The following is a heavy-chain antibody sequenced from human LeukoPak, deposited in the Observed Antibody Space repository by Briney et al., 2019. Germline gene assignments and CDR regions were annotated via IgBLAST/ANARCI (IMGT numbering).Heavy chain of an antibody. CDR1: GGSFSDPY. J-gene: IGHJ4*02. CDR2: INYGGST. D-gene: IGHD3-3*01. Sequence: TSETLSLTCAVYGGSFSDPYWNWIRQSPGKGLEWIGEINYGGSTNYNPSLKRRVTISVDTSKNQFSLKLSSVTAADTAVYYCASHSGGAGFWSGYWVDYWGQGTLVTVSS. V-gene: IGHV4-34*01. CDR3: ASHSGGAGFWSGYWVDY.